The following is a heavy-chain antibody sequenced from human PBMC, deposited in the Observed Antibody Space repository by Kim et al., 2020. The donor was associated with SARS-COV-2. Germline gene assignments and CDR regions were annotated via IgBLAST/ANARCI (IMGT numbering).Heavy chain of an antibody. CDR2: ISGSGGST. CDR1: GFTFSSYA. V-gene: IGHV3-23*01. D-gene: IGHD2-2*03. CDR3: ANGYCSSSSCYARDDYYGMDG. J-gene: IGHJ6*02. Sequence: GGSLRLSCAASGFTFSSYAMNWVRQAPGKGLEWVSGISGSGGSTYYADSVKGRFTISRDNSKNTLYLQMNSLRAEDTAVYYCANGYCSSSSCYARDDYYGMDGWGQGTTVTVSS.